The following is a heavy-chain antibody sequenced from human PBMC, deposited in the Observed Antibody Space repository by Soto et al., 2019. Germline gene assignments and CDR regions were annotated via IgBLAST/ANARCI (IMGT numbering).Heavy chain of an antibody. Sequence: PGGSLRLSCAASGFTFSSYEMNWVRQAPGKGLEWVSYISSSGSTIYYADSVKGRFTISRDNAKNSLYLQMNSLRAEDTAVYYCASSSGSPDDYYYGMDVWGQGTTVTV. CDR3: ASSSGSPDDYYYGMDV. CDR1: GFTFSSYE. CDR2: ISSSGSTI. V-gene: IGHV3-48*03. J-gene: IGHJ6*02.